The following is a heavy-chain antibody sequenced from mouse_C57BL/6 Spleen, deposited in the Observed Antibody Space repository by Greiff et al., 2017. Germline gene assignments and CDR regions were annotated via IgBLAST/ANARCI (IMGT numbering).Heavy chain of an antibody. CDR2: INPGSGGT. CDR3: ASTRESYYYAMDY. CDR1: GYAFTNYL. J-gene: IGHJ4*01. V-gene: IGHV1-54*01. Sequence: QVQLQQSGAELVRPGTSVKVSCKASGYAFTNYLIEWVKQRPGQGLEWIGVINPGSGGTNYNEKFKGKATLTADKSSSTAYMQLSSLTSEDSAVYFCASTRESYYYAMDYWGQGTSVTVSS.